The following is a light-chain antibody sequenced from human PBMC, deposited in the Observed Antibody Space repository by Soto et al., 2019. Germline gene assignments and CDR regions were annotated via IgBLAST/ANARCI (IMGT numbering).Light chain of an antibody. J-gene: IGKJ1*01. CDR1: QGISRY. Sequence: DIQLSQSPSSLSASVGDRVTITFRASQGISRYLNWYHQKPGKAPQLLIYGASTLQSGVPSRFSGSGSGTHFTLTINSLQPEDFGTFSCQQSYSTPTFGQGTKVDIK. CDR3: QQSYSTPT. CDR2: GAS. V-gene: IGKV1-39*01.